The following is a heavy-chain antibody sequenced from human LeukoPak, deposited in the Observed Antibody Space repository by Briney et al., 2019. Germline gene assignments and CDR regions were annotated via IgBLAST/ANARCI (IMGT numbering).Heavy chain of an antibody. CDR2: ISGSGGST. J-gene: IGHJ4*02. CDR3: AKENSRGITMVRGVIIY. CDR1: GFTFSNYA. D-gene: IGHD3-10*01. Sequence: GGSLRLSCAASGFTFSNYAMGWVRQAPGKGLEWVSAISGSGGSTYYADSVKGRFTISRDNSKNTLYLQMNSLRAEDTAVYYCAKENSRGITMVRGVIIYWGQGTLVTVSS. V-gene: IGHV3-23*01.